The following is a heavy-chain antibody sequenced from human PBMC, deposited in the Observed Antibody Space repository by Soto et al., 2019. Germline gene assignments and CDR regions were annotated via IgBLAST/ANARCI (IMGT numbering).Heavy chain of an antibody. Sequence: GGSLRLSCAASGFTFSGSAMHWVRRASGKGLEWVGRIRSKANSYATAYAASVKGRFTISRDDSKNTAYLQMNSLKTEDTAVYYCTREAYCGGDCYSHYYYYYGMDVWGQGTTVTVSS. CDR3: TREAYCGGDCYSHYYYYYGMDV. CDR2: IRSKANSYAT. V-gene: IGHV3-73*01. J-gene: IGHJ6*02. CDR1: GFTFSGSA. D-gene: IGHD2-21*02.